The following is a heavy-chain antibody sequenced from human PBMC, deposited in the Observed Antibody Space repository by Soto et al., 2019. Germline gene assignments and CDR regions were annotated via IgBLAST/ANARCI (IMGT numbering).Heavy chain of an antibody. CDR1: GFTFSSYS. V-gene: IGHV3-21*01. CDR3: ARVLDCSSTSCYSDYYYMDV. D-gene: IGHD2-2*02. J-gene: IGHJ6*03. CDR2: ISSSSSYI. Sequence: GGSLRLSCAASGFTFSSYSMNWVRQAPGKGLEWVSSISSSSSYIYYADSVKGRFTISRDNAKNSLYLQMNRLRAEDTAVYYCARVLDCSSTSCYSDYYYMDVWGKGTTVTVSS.